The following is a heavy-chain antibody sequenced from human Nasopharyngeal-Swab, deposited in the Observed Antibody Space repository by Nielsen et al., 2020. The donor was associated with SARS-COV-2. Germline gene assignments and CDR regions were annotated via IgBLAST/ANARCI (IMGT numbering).Heavy chain of an antibody. CDR2: VYYGGRT. CDR1: GGSISSIPFY. CDR3: ARGRASMTY. J-gene: IGHJ4*02. Sequence: SETLSLTCTVSGGSISSIPFYWSWVRQSPGKGLEWIATVYYGGRTYYHPSLKSRVTLYVDSSNNQFSLKLTSVSAADSAVYYCARGRASMTYWGQGTLVTVSS. D-gene: IGHD6-6*01. V-gene: IGHV4-39*01.